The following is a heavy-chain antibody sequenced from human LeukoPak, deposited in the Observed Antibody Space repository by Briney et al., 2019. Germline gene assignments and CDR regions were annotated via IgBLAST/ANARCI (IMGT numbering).Heavy chain of an antibody. Sequence: ASVKVSCKASGYTFTGYYMHWVRQAPGQGLEWMGWINPSSGGTNYAQKFQGRVTMTRDTSISTAYMELSRLRSDDTAVYYCARESYGLSLNYWGQGTLVTVSS. D-gene: IGHD5-18*01. CDR1: GYTFTGYY. CDR3: ARESYGLSLNY. CDR2: INPSSGGT. V-gene: IGHV1-2*02. J-gene: IGHJ4*02.